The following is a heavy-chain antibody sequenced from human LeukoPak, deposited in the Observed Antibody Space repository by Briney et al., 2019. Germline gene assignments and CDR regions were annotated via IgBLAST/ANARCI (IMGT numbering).Heavy chain of an antibody. V-gene: IGHV4-39*01. J-gene: IGHJ1*01. Sequence: PETLSLTCTVYGGSIRSSSYFWGWIRQPPGKGLEWIGSIYYTGSTHNNPSLKSRVTLSVDTSKNQFSLKLSSVTAADTAVYFCARPVEMSAYFQHWGQGTLVSVSS. D-gene: IGHD5-24*01. CDR3: ARPVEMSAYFQH. CDR2: IYYTGST. CDR1: GGSIRSSSYF.